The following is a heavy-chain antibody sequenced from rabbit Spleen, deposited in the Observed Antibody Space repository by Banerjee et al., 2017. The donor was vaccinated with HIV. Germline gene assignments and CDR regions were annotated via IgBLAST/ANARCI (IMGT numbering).Heavy chain of an antibody. J-gene: IGHJ4*01. CDR3: ARDLAGVTGWNFYL. V-gene: IGHV1S40*01. Sequence: QSLEESGGDLVKPGAFLTLTCIASGVSFSDGDVMCWVRQAPGKGLEWIACINADTGKSVYASWATGRFTVSRTSSTTVTLQMTSLTAADRATYFCARDLAGVTGWNFYLWGPGTLVTVS. CDR2: INADTGKS. CDR1: GVSFSDGDV. D-gene: IGHD4-1*01.